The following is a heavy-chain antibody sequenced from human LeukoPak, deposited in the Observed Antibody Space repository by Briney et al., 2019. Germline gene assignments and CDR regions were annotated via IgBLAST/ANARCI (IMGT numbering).Heavy chain of an antibody. J-gene: IGHJ3*02. CDR2: INPNSGGT. CDR3: ARRGSRNYYDSSGYIPTDAFDI. D-gene: IGHD3-22*01. CDR1: GYTFTGYY. Sequence: ASVKVSCTASGYTFTGYYMHWVRQAPGQGLEWMGWINPNSGGTNYAQKFQGRVTMTRDTSISTAYMELSRLRSDDTAVYYCARRGSRNYYDSSGYIPTDAFDIWGQGTMVTVSS. V-gene: IGHV1-2*02.